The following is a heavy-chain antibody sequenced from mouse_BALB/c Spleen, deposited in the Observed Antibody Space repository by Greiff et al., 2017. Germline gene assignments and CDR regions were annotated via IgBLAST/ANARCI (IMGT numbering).Heavy chain of an antibody. V-gene: IGHV5-6-4*01. CDR3: TRGEDYGRFDY. D-gene: IGHD2-1*01. CDR2: ISSGGSYT. Sequence: DVHLVESGGGLVKPGGSLKLSCAASGFTFSSYTMSWVRQTPEKRLEWVATISSGGSYTYYPDSVKGRFTISRDNAKNTLYLQMSSLKSEDTAMYYCTRGEDYGRFDYWGQGTTLTVSS. CDR1: GFTFSSYT. J-gene: IGHJ2*01.